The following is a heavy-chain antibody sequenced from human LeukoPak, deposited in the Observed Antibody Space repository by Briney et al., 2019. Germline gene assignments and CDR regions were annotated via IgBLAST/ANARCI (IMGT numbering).Heavy chain of an antibody. D-gene: IGHD5-12*01. CDR1: GDSTSSYY. J-gene: IGHJ4*02. CDR2: VYYTGGT. CDR3: ARQGTVATNVGY. V-gene: IGHV4-59*08. Sequence: PSETLSLTCTVSGDSTSSYYWGWIRQPPGKGLGWIGYVYYTGGTNYNPSLKRRVTISVDTSKNQFSLKLSSVTAADTVVYYCARQGTVATNVGYWGQGTLVTVSS.